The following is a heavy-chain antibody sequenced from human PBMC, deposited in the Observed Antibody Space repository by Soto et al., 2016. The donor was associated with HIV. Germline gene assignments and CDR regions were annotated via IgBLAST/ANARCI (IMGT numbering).Heavy chain of an antibody. CDR2: IYHSGNP. D-gene: IGHD2-8*01. Sequence: QVQLEQWGAGLVKPSETLSLTCSVSGYSITSGYYWGWVRQPPGKRLEWIGSIYHSGNPYYNPSLKSRVTMSVDTPKNQFSLRLSSVTAADTAVYYCAKQWPLDNWGQGILVTVSS. J-gene: IGHJ4*02. V-gene: IGHV4-38-2*01. CDR3: AKQWPLDN. CDR1: GYSITSGYY.